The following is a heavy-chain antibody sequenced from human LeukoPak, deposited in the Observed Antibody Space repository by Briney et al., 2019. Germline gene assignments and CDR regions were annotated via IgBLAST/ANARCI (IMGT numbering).Heavy chain of an antibody. CDR1: GGTFSSCA. V-gene: IGHV1-69*05. D-gene: IGHD6-13*01. J-gene: IGHJ5*02. CDR3: AREGIAAAGTVLWFDP. CDR2: IIPIFGTV. Sequence: GASVKVSCKASGGTFSSCAISWVRQAPGQGLEWMGRIIPIFGTVKYAQKFQGRVTITTDESTSTAYMELSSLRSEDTAVYYCAREGIAAAGTVLWFDPWGQGTLVTVSS.